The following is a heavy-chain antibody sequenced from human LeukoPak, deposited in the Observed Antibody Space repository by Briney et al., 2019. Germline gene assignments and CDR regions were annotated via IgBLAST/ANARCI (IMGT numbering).Heavy chain of an antibody. CDR3: ARARGRYIDFLDY. D-gene: IGHD3-9*01. CDR2: VDLLGRT. V-gene: IGHV4-4*02. CDR1: GGSISNTNW. Sequence: PSGTLSLTCGVSGGSISNTNWWTWVRQPPGKGLEWIGEVDLLGRTNYNPSLKSRVTISVDTSRNQFSLRLSSVTAADTAVYYCARARGRYIDFLDYWGQGTLITVSS. J-gene: IGHJ4*02.